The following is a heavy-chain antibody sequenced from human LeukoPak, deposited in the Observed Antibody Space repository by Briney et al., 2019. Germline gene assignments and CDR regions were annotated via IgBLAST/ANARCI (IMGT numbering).Heavy chain of an antibody. CDR1: GGSISSYY. J-gene: IGHJ2*01. V-gene: IGHV4-59*01. Sequence: SETLSLTCTVSGGSISSYYWSWIRQPPGKGLEWIGYIYYSGSTNYYPSLKSRVTISVDTSKNQFSLKLSSVTAADTAVYYCARDRRDYHXPXGDWYXXLWGRGTLXXXXS. CDR2: IYYSGST. D-gene: IGHD3-3*01. CDR3: ARDRRDYHXPXGDWYXXL.